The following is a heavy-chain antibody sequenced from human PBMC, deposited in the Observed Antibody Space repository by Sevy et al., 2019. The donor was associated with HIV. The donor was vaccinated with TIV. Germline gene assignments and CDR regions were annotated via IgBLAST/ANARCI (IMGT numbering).Heavy chain of an antibody. CDR2: FDPEDGET. CDR3: ATSPDYYDSSRDAFDI. Sequence: ASVKVSCKVSGYTLTELSIHWVRQAPGKGLEWMGGFDPEDGETIYAQKFQGRVTMTEDTSTDTAYMELSSLRSEDTDVYYCATSPDYYDSSRDAFDIWGQGTMVTVSS. V-gene: IGHV1-24*01. CDR1: GYTLTELS. J-gene: IGHJ3*02. D-gene: IGHD3-22*01.